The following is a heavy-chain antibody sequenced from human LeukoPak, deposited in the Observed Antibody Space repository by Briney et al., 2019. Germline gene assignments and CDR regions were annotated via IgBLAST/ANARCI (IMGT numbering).Heavy chain of an antibody. D-gene: IGHD5-24*01. V-gene: IGHV4-34*01. J-gene: IGHJ4*02. CDR2: INHSGST. Sequence: PSETLSLTCAVYGGSLSGYYWSWIRQPPGKGLEWIGEINHSGSTNYNPSLKSRVTISVDTSKNQFSLKLSSVTAADTAVYYCARGGYNRYYFDYWGQGTLVTVSS. CDR3: ARGGYNRYYFDY. CDR1: GGSLSGYY.